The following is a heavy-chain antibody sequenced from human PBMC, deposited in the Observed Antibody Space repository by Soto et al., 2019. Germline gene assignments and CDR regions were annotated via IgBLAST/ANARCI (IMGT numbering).Heavy chain of an antibody. V-gene: IGHV4-30-4*01. CDR3: ARAQSLLWFGELRYYFDY. J-gene: IGHJ4*02. D-gene: IGHD3-10*01. CDR1: GGSISSGDYY. CDR2: IYYSGST. Sequence: QVQLQESGPGLVKPSQTLSLTCTVSGGSISSGDYYWSWIRQPPGKGLEWIGYIYYSGSTYYNPSLKSRVTISVDTSKNQFSLKLSSVTAADTAVYYCARAQSLLWFGELRYYFDYWGQGTLVTVSS.